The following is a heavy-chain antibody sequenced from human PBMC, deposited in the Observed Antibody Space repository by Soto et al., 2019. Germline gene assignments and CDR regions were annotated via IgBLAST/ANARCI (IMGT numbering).Heavy chain of an antibody. D-gene: IGHD3-10*01. CDR3: AKDRHYYGSGSYSDY. Sequence: EVQLLESGGGLVQPGGSLRLSCAASGFTFSSYAMSWVRQAPGKGLEWVSAISGSGGSTYYADSVKGRFTISRYNSKNTLFLQMNSLRAEDTAVYYCAKDRHYYGSGSYSDYWGQGTLVTVSS. CDR1: GFTFSSYA. CDR2: ISGSGGST. V-gene: IGHV3-23*01. J-gene: IGHJ4*02.